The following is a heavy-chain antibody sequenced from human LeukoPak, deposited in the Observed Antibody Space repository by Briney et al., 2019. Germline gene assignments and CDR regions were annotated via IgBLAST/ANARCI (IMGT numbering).Heavy chain of an antibody. CDR1: GFTFSSYG. V-gene: IGHV3-20*04. D-gene: IGHD1-26*01. J-gene: IGHJ4*02. CDR2: INWNGGST. Sequence: PGGSLRLSCAASGFTFSSYGMSWVRQAPGKGLEWVSGINWNGGSTGYADSVKGRFTISRDNAKNSLYLQMNSLRAEDTAVYYCARRRYSGSSQHFDYWGQGTLVTVSS. CDR3: ARRRYSGSSQHFDY.